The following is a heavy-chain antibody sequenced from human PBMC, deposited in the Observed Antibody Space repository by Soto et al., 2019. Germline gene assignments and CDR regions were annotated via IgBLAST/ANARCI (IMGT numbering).Heavy chain of an antibody. J-gene: IGHJ6*02. D-gene: IGHD3-10*01. CDR2: ISGSGGST. CDR1: GFTFSSYA. V-gene: IGHV3-23*01. CDR3: ASLILPNYYGSGPSGMAV. Sequence: PGGSLRLSCAASGFTFSSYAMSWVRQAPGKGLEWVSAISGSGGSTYYADSVKGRFTISRDNAKNLLYLQMNSLRAEDTAVYYCASLILPNYYGSGPSGMAVRAQRTTVTGSS.